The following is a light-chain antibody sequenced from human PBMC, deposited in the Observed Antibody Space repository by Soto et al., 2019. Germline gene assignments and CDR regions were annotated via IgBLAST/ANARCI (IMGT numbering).Light chain of an antibody. CDR3: QQYNSYSWT. J-gene: IGKJ1*01. CDR1: QSISSW. Sequence: DIQMTQSPSTLSASVGDRVTITCRASQSISSWLAWYQQKPGKAPNLLIYKASYLESGVPSRFSGSGSGTEFTLTISNXQPDDFATYYCQQYNSYSWTFGQGTKVDIK. CDR2: KAS. V-gene: IGKV1-5*03.